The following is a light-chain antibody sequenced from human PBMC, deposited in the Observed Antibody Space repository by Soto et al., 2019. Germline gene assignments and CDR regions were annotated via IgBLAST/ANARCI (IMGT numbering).Light chain of an antibody. CDR1: QSVSSSY. V-gene: IGKV3-20*01. CDR2: GAS. J-gene: IGKJ1*01. CDR3: HQYGSSPRT. Sequence: EIVLTQSPGTLSLSPGERATLSCRASQSVSSSYLAWYQQKPGQAPRLLIYGASSRATGIPDRFSGRGSGTAFPLTISRLEPEDFAVYYCHQYGSSPRTFGPGTKVEIK.